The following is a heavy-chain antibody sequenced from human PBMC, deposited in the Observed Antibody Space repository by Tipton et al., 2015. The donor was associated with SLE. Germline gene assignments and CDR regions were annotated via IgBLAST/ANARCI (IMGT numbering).Heavy chain of an antibody. CDR3: ARTAGRSVKLWYFDL. V-gene: IGHV4-61*02. D-gene: IGHD5-18*01. CDR2: IYVSGST. Sequence: LRLSCTVSGGSISSGFYYWSWIRQPAGKGLEWIGRIYVSGSTNYNPSLKSRVTMSVDVSKNQFSLKLSSVTDVDTAVYYCARTAGRSVKLWYFDLWGRGTLVTVSS. CDR1: GGSISSGFYY. J-gene: IGHJ2*01.